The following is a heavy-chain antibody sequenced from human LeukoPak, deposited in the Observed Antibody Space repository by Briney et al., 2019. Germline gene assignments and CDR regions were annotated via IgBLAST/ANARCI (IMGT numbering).Heavy chain of an antibody. CDR3: TTDLLAVAQYFQH. Sequence: GGSLRLSCAASGFTFSNAWMSWVRQAPGKGLEWVGRIKSKTDGGTTDYAAPVKGRFTISRDDSKNTLYLHMNSLKTEDTAVYYCTTDLLAVAQYFQHWGQGTLVTVSS. CDR1: GFTFSNAW. V-gene: IGHV3-15*01. J-gene: IGHJ1*01. D-gene: IGHD6-19*01. CDR2: IKSKTDGGTT.